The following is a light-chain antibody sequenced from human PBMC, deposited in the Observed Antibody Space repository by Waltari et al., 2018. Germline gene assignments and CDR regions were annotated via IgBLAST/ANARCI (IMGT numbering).Light chain of an antibody. J-gene: IGLJ2*01. CDR1: SLRSFF. Sequence: SSELTQDPAVSVVLGQTVKIRCQGDSLRSFFASWYQQKPGQAPLLVLFAENSRPSGIPDRFSGSSSRDKAYLTITGAQAEDEADYYCKSRDSTGAFVLFGGGTKLTVL. CDR3: KSRDSTGAFVL. V-gene: IGLV3-19*01. CDR2: AEN.